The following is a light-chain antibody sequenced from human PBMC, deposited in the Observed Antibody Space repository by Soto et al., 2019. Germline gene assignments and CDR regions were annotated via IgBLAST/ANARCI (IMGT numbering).Light chain of an antibody. Sequence: VMTQSPATLSVSPGERVTLSCRASPSVDSNLAWYQQKPGQAPRLLIFGASTRATGIPARFSGSGSGTDCTLTISSLQSEDVAVYICQQYDKWPLTLGGGTKVDI. CDR1: PSVDSN. CDR2: GAS. J-gene: IGKJ4*01. V-gene: IGKV3D-15*01. CDR3: QQYDKWPLT.